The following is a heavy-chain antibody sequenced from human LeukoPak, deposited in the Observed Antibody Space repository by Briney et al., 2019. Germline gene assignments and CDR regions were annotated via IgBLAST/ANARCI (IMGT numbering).Heavy chain of an antibody. D-gene: IGHD3-22*01. Sequence: GGSLRLSCAASGLTFSSYGMHWVRQAPGQGLEWVAVISYDGSNKYYADSVKGRFTISRDNSKNTLYLQMNSLRAEDTAVYYCAKAPPDQYYYDSSGYSGYWGQGTLVTVSS. V-gene: IGHV3-30*18. CDR2: ISYDGSNK. CDR1: GLTFSSYG. J-gene: IGHJ4*02. CDR3: AKAPPDQYYYDSSGYSGY.